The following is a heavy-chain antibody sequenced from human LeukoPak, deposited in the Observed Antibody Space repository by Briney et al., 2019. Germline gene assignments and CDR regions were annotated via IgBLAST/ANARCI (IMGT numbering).Heavy chain of an antibody. CDR2: INNDESST. D-gene: IGHD6-19*01. CDR1: GFTFSSYW. Sequence: GGSLRLSCAASGFTFSSYWMHWVRQAPGKGLVWVSRINNDESSTSFADSVKGRFTISRDNAKNTLYLQMNSLRVGDTAVYYCARGGRAVAGFDYWGQGTLVTVSS. CDR3: ARGGRAVAGFDY. V-gene: IGHV3-74*01. J-gene: IGHJ4*02.